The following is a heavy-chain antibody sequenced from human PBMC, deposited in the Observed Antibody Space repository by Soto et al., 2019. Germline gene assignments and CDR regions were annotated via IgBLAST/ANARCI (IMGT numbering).Heavy chain of an antibody. CDR1: GFTFSGYS. V-gene: IGHV3-21*01. CDR3: ARGSVYGSDELKSSDY. Sequence: EVQLVESGGGLVKPGGSLRLSCAASGFTFSGYSMNWVRQAPGKGLEWVSSISSSSSYIYYADSVKGRFTISRDNAKNSVFLQMNSLRAEDTAVYYCARGSVYGSDELKSSDYWGQGTLVTVSS. D-gene: IGHD4-17*01. J-gene: IGHJ4*02. CDR2: ISSSSSYI.